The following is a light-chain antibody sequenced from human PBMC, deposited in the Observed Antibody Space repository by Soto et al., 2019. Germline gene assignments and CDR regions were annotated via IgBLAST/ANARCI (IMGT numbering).Light chain of an antibody. J-gene: IGKJ1*01. CDR2: GAS. CDR3: QQYDDWLTWT. Sequence: EIVMTQSPATLSVSPGERATLACRASQSISSSLAWYQQKPGQAPRLLIYGASTRASGIPARFSGSGSGTEFTLTISSLQSEDFAVYYCQQYDDWLTWTFGQGTKV. V-gene: IGKV3-15*01. CDR1: QSISSS.